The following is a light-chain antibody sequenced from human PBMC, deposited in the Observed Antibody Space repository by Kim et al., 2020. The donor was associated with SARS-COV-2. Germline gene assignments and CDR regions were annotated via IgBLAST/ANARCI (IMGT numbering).Light chain of an antibody. CDR1: EDISNY. CDR3: KNYNSAPWT. Sequence: DIQMTQSPSSLSASVEERLTITCRASEDISNYLVWYQQKPGKVPKPLIYAASTLQSGVPTRFSGSGYGTEFTLTISSLQAEDAATYYCKNYNSAPWTFGQGTKVDI. V-gene: IGKV1-27*01. J-gene: IGKJ1*01. CDR2: AAS.